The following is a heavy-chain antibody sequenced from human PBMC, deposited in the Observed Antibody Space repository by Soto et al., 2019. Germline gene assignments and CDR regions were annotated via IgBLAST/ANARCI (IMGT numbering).Heavy chain of an antibody. V-gene: IGHV1-69*13. Sequence: SVKVSCKASGGTFSSYAISWVRQAPGQGLEWMGGIIPIFGTANYAQKFQGRVTITADESTSTAYMELSSLRSEDTAVYYCAKSHEGYQLPHYYYGMDVWGQGTTVTVSS. J-gene: IGHJ6*02. CDR2: IIPIFGTA. D-gene: IGHD2-2*01. CDR3: AKSHEGYQLPHYYYGMDV. CDR1: GGTFSSYA.